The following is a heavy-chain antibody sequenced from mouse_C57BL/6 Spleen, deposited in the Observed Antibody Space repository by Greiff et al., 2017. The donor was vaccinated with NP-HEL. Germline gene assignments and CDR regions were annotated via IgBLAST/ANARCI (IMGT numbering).Heavy chain of an antibody. J-gene: IGHJ3*01. CDR1: GFNIKNTY. Sequence: VQLQQSVAELVRPGASVKLSCTASGFNIKNTYMHWVKQRPEQGLEWIGRIDPEDGDTEYAPKFQGKATMTADTSSNTAYLQLSSLTSEDTAVYYCTTNDYDEGPWGQGTLVTVSA. CDR2: IDPEDGDT. CDR3: TTNDYDEGP. V-gene: IGHV14-1*01. D-gene: IGHD2-4*01.